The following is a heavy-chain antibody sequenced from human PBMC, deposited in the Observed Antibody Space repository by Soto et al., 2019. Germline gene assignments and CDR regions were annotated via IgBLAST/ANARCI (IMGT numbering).Heavy chain of an antibody. CDR2: IYYSGST. J-gene: IGHJ6*02. CDR1: GGSISSSSYY. CDR3: ARLKGDFWSGYYIYGMDV. D-gene: IGHD3-3*01. Sequence: SETLSLTCTVSGGSISSSSYYWGWIRQPPGKGLEWIGSIYYSGSTYYNPSLKSRVTISVDTSKNQFSLKLSSVTAANTAVYYCARLKGDFWSGYYIYGMDVWGQGTTVT. V-gene: IGHV4-39*01.